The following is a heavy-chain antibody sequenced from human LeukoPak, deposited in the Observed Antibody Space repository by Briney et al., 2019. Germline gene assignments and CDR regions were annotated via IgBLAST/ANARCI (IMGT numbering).Heavy chain of an antibody. J-gene: IGHJ4*02. D-gene: IGHD3-22*01. CDR2: ISSSSSTI. V-gene: IGHV3-48*01. CDR1: GFTFSSYS. Sequence: GSLRLSCAASGFTFSSYSMNWVRQAPGKGREWVSYISSSSSTIYYADSVKGRFTISRDNAKNSLYLQMNSLRTEDTALYYCAKNFAGDYYDSSGYGLSLDYWGQGTLVTVSS. CDR3: AKNFAGDYYDSSGYGLSLDY.